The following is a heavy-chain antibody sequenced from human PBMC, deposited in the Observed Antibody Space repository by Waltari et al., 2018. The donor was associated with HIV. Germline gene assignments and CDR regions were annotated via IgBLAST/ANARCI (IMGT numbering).Heavy chain of an antibody. CDR1: RGSISSSSYY. V-gene: IGHV4-39*07. CDR3: ARGLPGDFWSGYYTPFDY. CDR2: IYYSGST. Sequence: QLQLQESGPGLVKPSETLSLTCTVSRGSISSSSYYWGRIRQPPENGLGWLGSIYYSGSTYYNPSLKSRVTISVDTSKNQFSLKLSSVTAADTAVYYCARGLPGDFWSGYYTPFDYWGQGTLVTVSS. D-gene: IGHD3-3*01. J-gene: IGHJ4*02.